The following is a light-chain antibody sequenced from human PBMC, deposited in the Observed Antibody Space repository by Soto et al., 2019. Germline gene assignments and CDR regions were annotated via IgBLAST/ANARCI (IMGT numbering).Light chain of an antibody. Sequence: QSALTQPASVSGSPGQSITISCTGTSSDVGGYNYVSWYQQHPGKAPKLMIYEVSKRPSGVSTRFSGSKSGNTASLTISGLQAEDEADYYCSSYTSSSTRVFGGGTKVTVL. V-gene: IGLV2-14*01. CDR2: EVS. CDR1: SSDVGGYNY. CDR3: SSYTSSSTRV. J-gene: IGLJ2*01.